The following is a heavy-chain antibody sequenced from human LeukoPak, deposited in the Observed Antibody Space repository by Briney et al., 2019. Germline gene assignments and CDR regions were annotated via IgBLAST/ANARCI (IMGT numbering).Heavy chain of an antibody. V-gene: IGHV3-23*01. CDR1: GFTFSSYS. CDR3: ASLYYYDSSGYYYRA. Sequence: PGGSLRLSCAASGFTFSSYSFNWLRQAPGKGLEWVSAISGSGGSTYYADSVKGRFTISRDNSKNTLYLQMNSLRAEDTAVYYCASLYYYDSSGYYYRAWGQGTLVTVSS. J-gene: IGHJ5*02. D-gene: IGHD3-22*01. CDR2: ISGSGGST.